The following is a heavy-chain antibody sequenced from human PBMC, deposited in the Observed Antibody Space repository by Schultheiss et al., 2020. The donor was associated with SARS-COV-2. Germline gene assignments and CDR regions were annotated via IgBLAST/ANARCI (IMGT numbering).Heavy chain of an antibody. CDR1: GFTFSSYG. CDR2: IKGEGSEE. V-gene: IGHV3-7*03. D-gene: IGHD6-13*01. CDR3: ARVESSSWYNSYYGLDV. J-gene: IGHJ6*02. Sequence: GGSLRLSCAASGFTFSSYGMHWVRQAPGKGLEWVATIKGEGSEEHYVDSLKGRFTISRDNAKNSLYLQMNSLRAEDTAIYFCARVESSSWYNSYYGLDVWGQGTTVTVSS.